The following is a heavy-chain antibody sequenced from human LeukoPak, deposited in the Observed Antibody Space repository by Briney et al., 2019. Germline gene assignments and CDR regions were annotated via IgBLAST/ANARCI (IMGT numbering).Heavy chain of an antibody. D-gene: IGHD3-9*01. CDR2: VRSNGGTT. V-gene: IGHV3-64D*06. Sequence: GSLRLSCSASGFTFSSYAMHWVRQAPGKGLQYVSAVRSNGGTTYYADSVKGRFTISRDNSKNTLYLQMSSLRAEDAAVYFCVKVKGPYDILTGYFDHWGQGTLVTVSS. CDR1: GFTFSSYA. CDR3: VKVKGPYDILTGYFDH. J-gene: IGHJ4*02.